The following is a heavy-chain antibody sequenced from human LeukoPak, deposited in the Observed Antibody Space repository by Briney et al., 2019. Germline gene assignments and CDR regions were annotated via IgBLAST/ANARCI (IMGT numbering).Heavy chain of an antibody. CDR1: GASVKSDY. CDR2: VYYSGST. J-gene: IGHJ5*01. D-gene: IGHD2/OR15-2a*01. Sequence: SETLSLTCSVSGASVKSDYWSWIRQSPGKGLEWIANVYYSGSTNYNPSLKSRVTISVDASKNQISLKLSSVTAADTAVYYCARQVVIIPSSRGGPWFDPWGQGTLVAVSS. V-gene: IGHV4-59*08. CDR3: ARQVVIIPSSRGGPWFDP.